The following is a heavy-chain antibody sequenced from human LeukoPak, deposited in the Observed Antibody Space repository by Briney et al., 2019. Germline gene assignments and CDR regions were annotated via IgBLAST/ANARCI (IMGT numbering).Heavy chain of an antibody. Sequence: GGSLRLSCTASGFTFSSYEMNWVRQAPGKGLEWVSYIRISGSTIYYADSVRGRFTISRDNSKNSLYLQMNSLIAEDTAVYYCATSYSGWGQGTLVTVSS. CDR3: ATSYSG. J-gene: IGHJ4*02. V-gene: IGHV3-48*03. CDR1: GFTFSSYE. D-gene: IGHD6-13*01. CDR2: IRISGSTI.